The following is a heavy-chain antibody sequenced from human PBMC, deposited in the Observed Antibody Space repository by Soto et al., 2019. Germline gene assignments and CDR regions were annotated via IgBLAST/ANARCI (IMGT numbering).Heavy chain of an antibody. Sequence: QVRLQESGPGLVKPSETLSLTCTVSGASVSSSYWYWIWQDHGKGLDWIWYLADTRSTNYTPSLKSRVTLSEAPSNHHYSSKLSSVAAADTDVYYCAGGVLAWLLRDAYYYYVDVWGKGTTVTVSS. CDR1: GASVSSSY. V-gene: IGHV4-59*02. J-gene: IGHJ6*03. D-gene: IGHD3-9*01. CDR3: AGGVLAWLLRDAYYYYVDV. CDR2: LADTRST.